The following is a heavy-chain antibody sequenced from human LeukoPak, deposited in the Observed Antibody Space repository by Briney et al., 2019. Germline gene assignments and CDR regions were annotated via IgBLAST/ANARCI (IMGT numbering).Heavy chain of an antibody. CDR2: VYYNGLT. CDR1: GGSISPHY. J-gene: IGHJ4*02. V-gene: IGHV4-59*11. D-gene: IGHD4-17*01. CDR3: TREVSTVTFDY. Sequence: PSETLSLTCTVSGGSISPHYWTWIRQTPGKGLEWIGYVYYNGLTSYNASLRSRLILSVDTARNQVSLKLTSVTAADPAVYYCTREVSTVTFDYWGQGTLVTVSS.